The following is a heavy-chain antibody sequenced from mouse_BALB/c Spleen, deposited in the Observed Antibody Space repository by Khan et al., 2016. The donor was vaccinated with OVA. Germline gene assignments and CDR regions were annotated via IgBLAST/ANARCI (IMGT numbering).Heavy chain of an antibody. D-gene: IGHD4-1*01. CDR1: GYSITSDYA. CDR3: ACELGRYYAMDY. J-gene: IGHJ4*01. V-gene: IGHV3-2*02. Sequence: EVQLQESGPGLVKPSQSLSLTCTVTGYSITSDYAWNWIRQFPGNKLEWMGCIRYSGSTNYSPSLKSRISMTRDTSKNQFFLQLNSVTAEDMVTYYCACELGRYYAMDYWGQGTSVTVSS. CDR2: IRYSGST.